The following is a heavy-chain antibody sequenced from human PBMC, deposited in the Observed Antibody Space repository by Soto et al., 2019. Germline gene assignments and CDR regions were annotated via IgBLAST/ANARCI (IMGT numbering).Heavy chain of an antibody. V-gene: IGHV1-46*01. D-gene: IGHD3-22*01. Sequence: ASVKVSCKASGYTFTSDYMHWVRQAPGQGLEWTGIINPSGGSTSYAQKFQGRVTMTRDTSTSTVYMELSSLRSEDTAVYYCARDRDTYYYDSSGYAYWGQGTLVTVSS. CDR2: INPSGGST. J-gene: IGHJ4*02. CDR3: ARDRDTYYYDSSGYAY. CDR1: GYTFTSDY.